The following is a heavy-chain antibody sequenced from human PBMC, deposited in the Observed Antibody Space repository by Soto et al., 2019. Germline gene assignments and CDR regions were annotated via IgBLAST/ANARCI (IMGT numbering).Heavy chain of an antibody. V-gene: IGHV4-59*01. CDR3: ARGTYYYDSSGYFFDY. D-gene: IGHD3-22*01. CDR2: IYYSGST. Sequence: SETLSLTCTVSGGSISSYYWSWIRQPPGKGLEWIGYIYYSGSTNYNPSLKSRVTISVDTSKNQFSLKLSSVTAADTAVYYCARGTYYYDSSGYFFDYWGQGTLVTVSS. J-gene: IGHJ4*02. CDR1: GGSISSYY.